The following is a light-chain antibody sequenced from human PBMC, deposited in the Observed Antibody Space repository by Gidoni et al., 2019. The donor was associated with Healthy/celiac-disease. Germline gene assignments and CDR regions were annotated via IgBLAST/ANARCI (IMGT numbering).Light chain of an antibody. CDR2: KAS. Sequence: DIQMTQSPSTLSASVGDRVTITCRASQSISSWLAWYQQKPGKAPKLLSYKASSLESGVPSRFSGSGSGTEFTLTISSLQPDDFAIYYCQQYNSYSWTFXXXTKVEIK. CDR3: QQYNSYSWT. V-gene: IGKV1-5*03. CDR1: QSISSW. J-gene: IGKJ1*01.